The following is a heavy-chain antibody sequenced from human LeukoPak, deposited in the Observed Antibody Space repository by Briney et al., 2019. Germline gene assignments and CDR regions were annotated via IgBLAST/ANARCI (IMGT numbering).Heavy chain of an antibody. CDR1: GVSISSYN. CDR2: IYYGGGT. CDR3: VGQWERPPYYFVY. J-gene: IGHJ4*02. Sequence: SETLSLTATVSGVSISSYNWGWIRQPPGKGLEWSGYIYYGGGTHYNPSPKRGVTISVDTSKKKFSLRTSSVTAADTAVYYCVGQWERPPYYFVYWGQGTLVTVSS. V-gene: IGHV4-59*01. D-gene: IGHD1-26*01.